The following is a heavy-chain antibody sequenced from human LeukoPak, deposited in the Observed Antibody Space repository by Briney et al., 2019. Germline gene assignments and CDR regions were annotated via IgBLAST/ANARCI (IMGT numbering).Heavy chain of an antibody. J-gene: IGHJ4*02. CDR1: GGSISSSSYY. CDR3: AGVGGDIVVVPADVAIDY. V-gene: IGHV4-39*01. D-gene: IGHD2-2*01. Sequence: PSETLSLTCTVSGGSISSSSYYWGWIRQPPGKGLEWIGSIYYSGSTYYNPSLKSRVTISVDTSKNQFSLKLSSVTAADTAVYYCAGVGGDIVVVPADVAIDYWGQGTLVTVSS. CDR2: IYYSGST.